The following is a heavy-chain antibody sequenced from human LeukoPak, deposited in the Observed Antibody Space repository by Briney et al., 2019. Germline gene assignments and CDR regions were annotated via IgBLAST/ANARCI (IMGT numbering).Heavy chain of an antibody. D-gene: IGHD6-13*01. CDR3: ASGSGYSSSWYHWFDP. J-gene: IGHJ5*02. V-gene: IGHV1-69*05. CDR2: IIPIFGTA. CDR1: GGTFSSYA. Sequence: ASVKVSCKASGGTFSSYAISWVRQAPGQGLEWMGGIIPIFGTANYAQKFQGRVTITTDESTSTAYMELSSLRSEDTAVYYCASGSGYSSSWYHWFDPWGQGTLVTVSS.